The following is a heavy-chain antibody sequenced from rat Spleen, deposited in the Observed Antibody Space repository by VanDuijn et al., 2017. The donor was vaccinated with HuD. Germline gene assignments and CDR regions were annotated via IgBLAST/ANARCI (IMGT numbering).Heavy chain of an antibody. Sequence: EVQLVESGGDLVQPGRSLKLSCAASGFTFSDYFMAWVRQAPKKGLEWVASISYAGSNTYYGDSVKGRFTISRDNAKSTLYLQMNSLRSEDTATYYCARPSGYRRYYFDYWGQGVMVTVSS. D-gene: IGHD4-3*01. CDR3: ARPSGYRRYYFDY. J-gene: IGHJ2*01. CDR2: ISYAGSNT. CDR1: GFTFSDYF. V-gene: IGHV5-22*01.